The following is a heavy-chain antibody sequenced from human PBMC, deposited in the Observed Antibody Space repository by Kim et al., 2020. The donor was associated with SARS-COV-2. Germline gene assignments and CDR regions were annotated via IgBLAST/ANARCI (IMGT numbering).Heavy chain of an antibody. CDR3: ARGLSMIRGVLHSVDH. CDR2: IYSSGST. D-gene: IGHD3-10*01. V-gene: IGHV4-61*02. J-gene: IGHJ4*02. Sequence: SETLSLTCIVSDDSITNEDYYWGWIRQPAGQGLEWIGRIYSSGSTNYNPSLKSRVTVSIDTSKNQFSLKLTSATAADTAVYYCARGLSMIRGVLHSVDHWGQGILVTVSS. CDR1: DDSITNEDYY.